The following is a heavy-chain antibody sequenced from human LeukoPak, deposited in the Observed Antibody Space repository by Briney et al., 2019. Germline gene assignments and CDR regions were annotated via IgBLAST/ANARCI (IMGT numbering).Heavy chain of an antibody. Sequence: GGSLRLSCAASGFTFSSYAMHWVRQAPGKGLEWVAVISYDGSNKYYADSVKGRFTISRDNSKNTLYLQMNSLRAEDTAVYYCAKDGLLRWFGYWGQGTLVTVSS. J-gene: IGHJ4*02. CDR2: ISYDGSNK. D-gene: IGHD4-23*01. CDR3: AKDGLLRWFGY. V-gene: IGHV3-30*07. CDR1: GFTFSSYA.